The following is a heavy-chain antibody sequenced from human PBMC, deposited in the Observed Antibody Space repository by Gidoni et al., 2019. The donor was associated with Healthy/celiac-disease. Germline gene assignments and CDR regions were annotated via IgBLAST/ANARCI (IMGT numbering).Heavy chain of an antibody. Sequence: QVQLQESGPGLVKPSETLSLTCTVSGYSISSGYYWGWIRQPPGTGLEWIGSIYHSGSTYYNPSLKSRVTISVDTSKNQFSLKLSSVTAADTAVYYCARVGYCSSTSCYGYYYYGMDVWGQGTTVTVSS. J-gene: IGHJ6*02. V-gene: IGHV4-38-2*02. D-gene: IGHD2-2*01. CDR3: ARVGYCSSTSCYGYYYYGMDV. CDR1: GYSISSGYY. CDR2: IYHSGST.